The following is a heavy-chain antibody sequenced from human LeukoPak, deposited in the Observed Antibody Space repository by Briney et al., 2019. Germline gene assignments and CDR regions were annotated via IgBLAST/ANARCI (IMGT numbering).Heavy chain of an antibody. CDR1: GFTFSNYA. CDR2: ISGSDGHT. J-gene: IGHJ3*02. Sequence: PGGSLRLSCAASGFTFSNYAMSWVRQAPGKGLEWVSAISGSDGHTYYADSVKGRFTISSDNSKNTLYLQMFSLRAEDTAVYYCAKGPFRVGASAVPSDAFDIWGQGIMVTVSS. CDR3: AKGPFRVGASAVPSDAFDI. V-gene: IGHV3-23*01. D-gene: IGHD1-26*01.